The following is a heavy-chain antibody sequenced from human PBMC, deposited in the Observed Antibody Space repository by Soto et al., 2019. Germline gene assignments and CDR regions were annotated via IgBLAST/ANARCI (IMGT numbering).Heavy chain of an antibody. Sequence: GESLKISCKGSGYSFTSYWIGWVRQMPGKGLEWMGIIYPGDSDTRYSPSFQGQVTISADKSISTAYLQWSSLKASDTAMYYCARQYSIGITFGGVIVWGQGTLVTVSS. J-gene: IGHJ4*02. CDR3: ARQYSIGITFGGVIV. CDR1: GYSFTSYW. D-gene: IGHD3-16*02. CDR2: IYPGDSDT. V-gene: IGHV5-51*01.